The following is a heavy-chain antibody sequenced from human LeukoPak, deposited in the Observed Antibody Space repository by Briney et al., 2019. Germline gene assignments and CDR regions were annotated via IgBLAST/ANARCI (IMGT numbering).Heavy chain of an antibody. V-gene: IGHV3-30*04. CDR3: ARESPAPYYYMDV. CDR2: ISYDGSNK. Sequence: GGSLRLSCAASGFTFSSYAMHWVRQAPGKGLEWVAVISYDGSNKYYVDSVKGRFTISRDNSKNTLYLQMNSLRAEDTAVYYCARESPAPYYYMDVWGKGTTVTVSS. CDR1: GFTFSSYA. D-gene: IGHD2-15*01. J-gene: IGHJ6*03.